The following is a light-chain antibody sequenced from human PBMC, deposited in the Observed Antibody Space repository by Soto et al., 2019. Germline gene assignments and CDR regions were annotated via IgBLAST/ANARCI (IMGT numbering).Light chain of an antibody. J-gene: IGKJ2*01. Sequence: EIVMTQSPATLSVSPGRSATLSCRASQSVSSDLAWFQQKPGQAPRLLIYDASTRDTGVPARFGGSGSGTVFTLTISSLQSEDFAVYYCQQYNDWPGGTFGQGTKLDIK. V-gene: IGKV3-15*01. CDR3: QQYNDWPGGT. CDR1: QSVSSD. CDR2: DAS.